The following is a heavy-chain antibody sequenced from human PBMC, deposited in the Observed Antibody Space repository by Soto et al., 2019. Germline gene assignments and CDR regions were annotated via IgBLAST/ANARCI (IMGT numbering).Heavy chain of an antibody. Sequence: LSLTCTVSGGSITSGGYYWSWIRQHPGKGLEWLGYIYDSGSTFYNPSLKSRITLSVDTSKNQFSLKLSSVTVADTAVYFCARKQAGYFYGIDYWGQGTLVTVSS. CDR3: ARKQAGYFYGIDY. D-gene: IGHD3-10*01. V-gene: IGHV4-31*03. J-gene: IGHJ4*02. CDR1: GGSITSGGYY. CDR2: IYDSGST.